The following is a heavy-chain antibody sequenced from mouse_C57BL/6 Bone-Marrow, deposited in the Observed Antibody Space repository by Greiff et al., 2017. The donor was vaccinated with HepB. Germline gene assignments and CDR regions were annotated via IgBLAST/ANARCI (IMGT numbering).Heavy chain of an antibody. CDR3: ARGLTLFAY. Sequence: VQLQQPGAELVMPGASVKLSCKASGYTFTSYWMHWVKQRPGQGLEWIGEVDPSDSYTNYNQKFKGKSTLTVDKYSSTAYMQLSSLTSEDSAVYYCARGLTLFAYWGQGTLVTVSA. J-gene: IGHJ3*01. CDR2: VDPSDSYT. V-gene: IGHV1-69*01. CDR1: GYTFTSYW. D-gene: IGHD3-3*01.